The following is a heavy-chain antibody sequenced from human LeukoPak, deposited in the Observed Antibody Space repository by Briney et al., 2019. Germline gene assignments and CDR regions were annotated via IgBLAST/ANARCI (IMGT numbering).Heavy chain of an antibody. Sequence: GASVKVSCKASGYTFTGYYMHWVRQAPGQGLEWMGWINPNSGGTNYAQKFQGRVTMTRDTSISTAYMELSRLRSDDTAVYYCARFGDGSDPFYYYYYMDVWGKGTTVTVSS. CDR1: GYTFTGYY. D-gene: IGHD1-26*01. J-gene: IGHJ6*03. CDR2: INPNSGGT. V-gene: IGHV1-2*02. CDR3: ARFGDGSDPFYYYYYMDV.